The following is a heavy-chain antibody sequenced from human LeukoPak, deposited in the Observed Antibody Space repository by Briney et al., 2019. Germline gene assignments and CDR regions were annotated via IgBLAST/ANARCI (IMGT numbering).Heavy chain of an antibody. Sequence: PGGSLRLSCSASGFAFSSYAMYWVRQAPGKGLEYVSAISKDGGTQYPADSVKGRITISRDNSKNTLYLRMSSLRPEDTAVYYCGREKYNSGWFYFDYWGQGTLVTVSS. CDR2: ISKDGGTQ. D-gene: IGHD6-19*01. V-gene: IGHV3-64D*09. CDR1: GFAFSSYA. CDR3: GREKYNSGWFYFDY. J-gene: IGHJ4*02.